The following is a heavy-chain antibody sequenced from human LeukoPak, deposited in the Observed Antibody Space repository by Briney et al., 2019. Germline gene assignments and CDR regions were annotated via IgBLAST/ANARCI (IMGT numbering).Heavy chain of an antibody. CDR2: IYHSGST. CDR1: GGSISSGGYS. J-gene: IGHJ3*02. D-gene: IGHD2-2*01. CDR3: ARDGWPVVVRRNDAFDI. Sequence: PSETLSLTCAVSGGSISSGGYSWSWIRQPPGKGLEWIGYIYHSGSTYYNPSLKSRVTISVDRSKNQFSLKLSSVTAADTAVYYCARDGWPVVVRRNDAFDIWGQGTMVTVSS. V-gene: IGHV4-30-2*01.